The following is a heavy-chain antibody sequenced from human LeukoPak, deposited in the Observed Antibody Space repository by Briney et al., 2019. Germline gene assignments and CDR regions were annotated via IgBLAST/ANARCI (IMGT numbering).Heavy chain of an antibody. J-gene: IGHJ4*02. CDR1: GGSISSSSYY. Sequence: PSETLSLTCTASGGSISSSSYYWGWIRQPPGKGLEWIGSIYYSGSTYYNPSLKSRVTISVDTSKNQFSLKLSSVTAADTAVYYCARVRYYFDYWGQGTLVTVSS. V-gene: IGHV4-39*07. CDR2: IYYSGST. CDR3: ARVRYYFDY. D-gene: IGHD4-17*01.